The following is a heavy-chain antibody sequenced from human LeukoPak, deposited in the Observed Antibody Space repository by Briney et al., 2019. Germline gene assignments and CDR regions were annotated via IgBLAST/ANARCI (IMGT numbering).Heavy chain of an antibody. CDR2: IYTSGST. CDR1: GGSISSYY. D-gene: IGHD3-3*01. J-gene: IGHJ6*02. V-gene: IGHV4-4*07. CDR3: ARTPYYDFWSGSPEAGMDV. Sequence: SETLSLTCTVSGGSISSYYWSWIRQPAGKGLEWIGRIYTSGSTNYNPSLKSRVTMSVDTSKNQFSLKLSSVTAADTAVYYCARTPYYDFWSGSPEAGMDVWGQGTTVTVSS.